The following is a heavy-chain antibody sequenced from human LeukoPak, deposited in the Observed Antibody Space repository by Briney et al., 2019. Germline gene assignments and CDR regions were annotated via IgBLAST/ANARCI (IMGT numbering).Heavy chain of an antibody. CDR2: ISGSGGST. V-gene: IGHV3-23*01. Sequence: GGSLRLSCAASGFTFSSYAMSWVRQAPGKELEWVSAISGSGGSTYYADSVKGRFTISRDNSKNTLYLQMNSLRAEDTAVYYCAKDLVGYSYGYPFDYWGQGTLVTVSS. CDR3: AKDLVGYSYGYPFDY. CDR1: GFTFSSYA. D-gene: IGHD5-18*01. J-gene: IGHJ4*02.